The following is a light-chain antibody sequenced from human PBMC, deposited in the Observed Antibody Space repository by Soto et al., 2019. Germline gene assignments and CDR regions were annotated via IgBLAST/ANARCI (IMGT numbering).Light chain of an antibody. J-gene: IGLJ7*01. CDR2: EVS. CDR1: SSDVGNYNR. Sequence: QSALTQPPSVSGSPGQSVTISCTGTSSDVGNYNRVSWYQQPPGTAPKLIIYEVSNRPSGVPDRFSGSKSGNTASLTISGLQAEDEAVYYCSSYMSGGTLVFGGGTQLTVL. V-gene: IGLV2-18*02. CDR3: SSYMSGGTLV.